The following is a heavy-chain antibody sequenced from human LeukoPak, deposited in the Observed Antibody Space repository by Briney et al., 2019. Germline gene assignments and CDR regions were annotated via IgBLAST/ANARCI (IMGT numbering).Heavy chain of an antibody. CDR3: ARGPSWGWNFDC. CDR2: IYHSGST. CDR1: GGSISSSNW. J-gene: IGHJ4*02. V-gene: IGHV4-4*02. D-gene: IGHD3-16*01. Sequence: SETLSLTCAVSGGSISSSNWWSWVRQPPGKGLEWIGEIYHSGSTYYNPSLKSRVTISVDTSKNQFSLKLSSVTAADTAVYYRARGPSWGWNFDCWGQGTLVTVSS.